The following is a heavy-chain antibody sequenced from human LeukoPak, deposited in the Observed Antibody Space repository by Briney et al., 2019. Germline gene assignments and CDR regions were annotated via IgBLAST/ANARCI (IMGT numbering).Heavy chain of an antibody. D-gene: IGHD3-16*01. CDR3: ARDKGGLYYYGMDV. CDR1: GFTVSSNY. V-gene: IGHV3-53*01. CDR2: IYSGGST. J-gene: IGHJ6*02. Sequence: GGSLRLSCAASGFTVSSNYMSWVCQAPGKGLEWVSVIYSGGSTYYADSVKGRFTISRGNSKNTLYLQMNSLRAEDTAVYYCARDKGGLYYYGMDVWGQGTTVTVSS.